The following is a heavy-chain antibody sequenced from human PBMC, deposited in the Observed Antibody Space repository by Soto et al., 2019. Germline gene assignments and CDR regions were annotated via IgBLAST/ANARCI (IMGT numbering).Heavy chain of an antibody. CDR3: GRGPRFSDWFDT. V-gene: IGHV4-4*07. CDR1: GGAISGYY. CDR2: IYSRGST. D-gene: IGHD3-3*01. Sequence: TSETLSLTCTVTGGAISGYYWTWIRQSDGEGLEWIGRIYSRGSTNYNPSLKSRVTISLDTSMNYFSLRRSSVTAADTSVYDCGRGPRFSDWFDTWGQGTLVTVSS. J-gene: IGHJ5*02.